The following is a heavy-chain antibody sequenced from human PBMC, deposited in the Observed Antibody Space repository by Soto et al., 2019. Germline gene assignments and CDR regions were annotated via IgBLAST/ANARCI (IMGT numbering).Heavy chain of an antibody. CDR3: ARGGGPYVWFNEF. J-gene: IGHJ4*02. CDR1: GGLFSSFA. Sequence: QVQLAQSGPEVKKPGSSVKVSCKDSGGLFSSFAISWVRQAPGQGLEWLGGIIPVFGTTNYAEKFQDRVTITADESTNTAYMELTSLRSGDTAVYYCARGGGPYVWFNEFWGQGTLVTVSS. D-gene: IGHD3-16*01. CDR2: IIPVFGTT. V-gene: IGHV1-69*01.